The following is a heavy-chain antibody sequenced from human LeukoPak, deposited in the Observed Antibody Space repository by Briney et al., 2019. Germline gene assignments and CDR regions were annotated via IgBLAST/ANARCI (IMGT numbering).Heavy chain of an antibody. D-gene: IGHD3-22*01. CDR3: ARPQTYYYDSSGYYSFDH. Sequence: PGGSLRLSCAASGFTFSSYAMSWVRQAPGKGLEWVSSIRGSGGSTYCADSVKGRFTISRDNSKNTLYLQMNSPRAEDTAVYYCARPQTYYYDSSGYYSFDHWGQGTLATVSS. CDR2: IRGSGGST. J-gene: IGHJ4*02. CDR1: GFTFSSYA. V-gene: IGHV3-23*01.